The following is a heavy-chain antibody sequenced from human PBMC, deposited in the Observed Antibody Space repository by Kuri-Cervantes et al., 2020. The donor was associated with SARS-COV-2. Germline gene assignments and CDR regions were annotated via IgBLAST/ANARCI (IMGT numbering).Heavy chain of an antibody. CDR3: ARELGDEGYYDFWSGTKYYYYYMDV. Sequence: ASVKVSCKASGYTFTGYYIHWVRQAPGQGLEWMGWINPDRGSTNYAQKFQGRVTMTRDTSTSTVYMELSSLRSEDTAVYYCARELGDEGYYDFWSGTKYYYYYMDVWGKGTTVTVSS. J-gene: IGHJ6*03. D-gene: IGHD3-3*01. CDR1: GYTFTGYY. CDR2: INPDRGST. V-gene: IGHV1-2*02.